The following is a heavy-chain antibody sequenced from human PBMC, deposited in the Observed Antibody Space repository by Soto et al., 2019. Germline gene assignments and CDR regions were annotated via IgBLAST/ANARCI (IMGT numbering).Heavy chain of an antibody. CDR1: GFTFSNYA. V-gene: IGHV3-23*01. J-gene: IGHJ4*02. CDR2: ISGGGDGT. CDR3: ARGGYSRGWSFDY. Sequence: EVQLLESGGGLVQPGGSLRLSCAASGFTFSNYAMSWVRRAPGTGLEWASTISGGGDGTYYSDSVKGRFTISRDNSKNTLYLQINSLRADDTAVFHCARGGYSRGWSFDYWGQGTLVTVSS. D-gene: IGHD6-19*01.